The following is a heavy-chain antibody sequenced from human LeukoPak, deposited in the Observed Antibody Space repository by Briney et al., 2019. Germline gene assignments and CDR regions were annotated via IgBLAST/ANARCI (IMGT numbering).Heavy chain of an antibody. CDR2: ITGSGGST. D-gene: IGHD1-26*01. CDR1: GFTFSNYA. CDR3: AKNDPIVGATYFDY. J-gene: IGHJ4*02. Sequence: PGGSLRLSCAASGFTFSNYAMSWVRQAPGKGLQWVSAITGSGGSTYYADSVKGRFTISRDNSRNTLYLQLNSLRAEDTAVYYCAKNDPIVGATYFDYWGQGTLVTVSS. V-gene: IGHV3-23*01.